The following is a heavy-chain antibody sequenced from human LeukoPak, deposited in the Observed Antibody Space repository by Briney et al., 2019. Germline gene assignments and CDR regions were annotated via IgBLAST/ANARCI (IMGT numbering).Heavy chain of an antibody. V-gene: IGHV4-34*01. CDR1: GGSISSYY. CDR2: INHSGST. J-gene: IGHJ4*02. Sequence: SETLSLTCTVSGGSISSYYWSWIRQPPGKGLEWIGEINHSGSTNYNPSLKSRVTISVDTSKNQFSLKLSSVTAADTAVYYCARITGDQDYWGQGTLVTVSS. CDR3: ARITGDQDY. D-gene: IGHD7-27*01.